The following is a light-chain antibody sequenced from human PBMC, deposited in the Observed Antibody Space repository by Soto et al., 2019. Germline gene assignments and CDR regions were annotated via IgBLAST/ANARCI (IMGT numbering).Light chain of an antibody. Sequence: QPVLTQSPSASASLGASVKLTCTLNSGHSNYPIAWHQQQPEKGPRYLMKLNSDGSHSKGDGIPDRFSGSSSGAERYLTISSLQSEDEADYYCQTWGTGILVFGGGTKVTVL. CDR1: SGHSNYP. CDR2: LNSDGSH. J-gene: IGLJ3*02. V-gene: IGLV4-69*01. CDR3: QTWGTGILV.